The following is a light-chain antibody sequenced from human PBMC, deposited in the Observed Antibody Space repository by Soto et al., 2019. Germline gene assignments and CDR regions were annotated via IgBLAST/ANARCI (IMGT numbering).Light chain of an antibody. V-gene: IGLV2-23*01. J-gene: IGLJ2*01. CDR1: SSDVGTYNL. CDR3: CSYAPSRTLL. CDR2: EGN. Sequence: QSALTQPASVSGSPGESITISCTGTSSDVGTYNLVTWYQQHPGRVPKLILYEGNKRPSGVSGRFSASKAGNTASLTSSGLQAEDEADYFCCSYAPSRTLLFGGGTKLTVL.